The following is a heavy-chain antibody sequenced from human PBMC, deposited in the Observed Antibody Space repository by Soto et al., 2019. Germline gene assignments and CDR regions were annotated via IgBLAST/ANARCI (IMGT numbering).Heavy chain of an antibody. D-gene: IGHD3-3*01. J-gene: IGHJ5*02. V-gene: IGHV4-30-4*01. CDR2: IYYSGST. Sequence: KPSETLSLTCTVSGGSISSGDYYWSWIRQPPGKGLEWIGYIYYSGSTYYNPSLKSRVTISVDTSKNQFSLKLSSVTAADTAVYYCARADYDFWSGSNWFDPWGQGTLVTVSS. CDR3: ARADYDFWSGSNWFDP. CDR1: GGSISSGDYY.